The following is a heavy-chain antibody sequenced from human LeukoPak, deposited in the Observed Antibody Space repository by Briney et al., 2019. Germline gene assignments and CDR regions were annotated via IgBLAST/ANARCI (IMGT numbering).Heavy chain of an antibody. J-gene: IGHJ3*02. V-gene: IGHV1-18*01. Sequence: ASVKVSCKASGGTFSSYAISWVRQAPGQGLEWMGWISSYNGNTHYAQKFQGRVTMTTDTSTSTAYMELRSLRSDDTAVYFCAREDYDILTGHDPFDIWGPGTMVTVSS. D-gene: IGHD3-9*01. CDR1: GGTFSSYA. CDR2: ISSYNGNT. CDR3: AREDYDILTGHDPFDI.